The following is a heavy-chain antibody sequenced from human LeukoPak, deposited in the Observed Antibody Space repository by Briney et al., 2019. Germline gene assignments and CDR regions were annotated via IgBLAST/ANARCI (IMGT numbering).Heavy chain of an antibody. Sequence: PGGSLRLSCATSGFTFSNYAMHWVRQAPGKGLEWVALISFDGTDKFYADSVEGRFTLSRDNSKNTLYLQMNSLRPEDTAVYYCARARGYSGYDYWFDYWGQGTLVTVSS. CDR1: GFTFSNYA. CDR3: ARARGYSGYDYWFDY. V-gene: IGHV3-30*04. CDR2: ISFDGTDK. J-gene: IGHJ4*02. D-gene: IGHD5-12*01.